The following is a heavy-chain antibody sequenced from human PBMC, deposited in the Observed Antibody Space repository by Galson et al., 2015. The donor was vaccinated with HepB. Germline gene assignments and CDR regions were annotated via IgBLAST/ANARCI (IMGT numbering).Heavy chain of an antibody. CDR3: AGEYTDSSGYYYYYGMDV. CDR2: INPSGGST. V-gene: IGHV1-46*01. D-gene: IGHD3-22*01. CDR1: GYTFTSYY. Sequence: SVKVSCKASGYTFTSYYMHWVRQAPGQGLEWMGIINPSGGSTSYAQKFQGRVTMTRDTSTSTVYMELSSLRSEDTAVYYCAGEYTDSSGYYYYYGMDVWGQRTTVTVSS. J-gene: IGHJ6*02.